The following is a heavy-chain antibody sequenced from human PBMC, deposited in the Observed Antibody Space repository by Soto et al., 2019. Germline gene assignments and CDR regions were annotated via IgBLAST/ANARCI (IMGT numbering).Heavy chain of an antibody. Sequence: EVQLVESGGGLVQPGGSLRLSCAASGFSFSTYWVHWVRHAPGKGLVWVSRVTPDGSSTSDADSVKGRFTVSRDNDKNTVSLEMNSLRVEDTAVYYCTTLSSAVSYSAFDIWGQGTVIIVSS. CDR2: VTPDGSST. CDR1: GFSFSTYW. J-gene: IGHJ3*02. D-gene: IGHD6-25*01. CDR3: TTLSSAVSYSAFDI. V-gene: IGHV3-74*01.